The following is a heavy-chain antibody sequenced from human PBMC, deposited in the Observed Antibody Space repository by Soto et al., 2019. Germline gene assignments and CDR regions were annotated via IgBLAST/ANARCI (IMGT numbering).Heavy chain of an antibody. J-gene: IGHJ4*02. Sequence: PGGSLRLSCAASGFIFSNYAMSWVRQAPGRGLEWVSAISGSGATTYYPDSVKGRFTISRDNSKNTLYLQMNNLRADDTAVYYCTKGGIPRRYNIPKVDCDYWGQGSLVTVSS. CDR3: TKGGIPRRYNIPKVDCDY. CDR2: ISGSGATT. V-gene: IGHV3-23*01. CDR1: GFIFSNYA. D-gene: IGHD1-1*01.